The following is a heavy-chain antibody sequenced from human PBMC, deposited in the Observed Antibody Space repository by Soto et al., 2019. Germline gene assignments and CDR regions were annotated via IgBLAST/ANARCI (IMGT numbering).Heavy chain of an antibody. V-gene: IGHV3-23*01. CDR2: ISGSGGST. CDR1: GFTFSSYA. CDR3: AKDSRYCSGVRCYVAVADY. J-gene: IGHJ4*02. D-gene: IGHD2-15*01. Sequence: GGSLRLSCAASGFTFSSYAMSWVRQAPGKGLEWVSAISGSGGSTYYADSVKGRFTISRDNSKNTLYLQMNSLRAEDTAVYYCAKDSRYCSGVRCYVAVADYWGQGTLVTVSS.